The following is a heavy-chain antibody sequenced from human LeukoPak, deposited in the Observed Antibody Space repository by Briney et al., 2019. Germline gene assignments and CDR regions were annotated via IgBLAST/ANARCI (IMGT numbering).Heavy chain of an antibody. CDR2: ISASGGST. Sequence: GGSLRLSCAASGFTFSSYAMSWVRRAPGEGLEWVSGISASGGSTYYADSVKGRFIVSRDISRNTLDLQMNSLRVEDTAVYYCAKTAAAGTVRAYYFDYWGQGTLVTVSS. CDR1: GFTFSSYA. CDR3: AKTAAAGTVRAYYFDY. D-gene: IGHD6-13*01. J-gene: IGHJ4*02. V-gene: IGHV3-23*01.